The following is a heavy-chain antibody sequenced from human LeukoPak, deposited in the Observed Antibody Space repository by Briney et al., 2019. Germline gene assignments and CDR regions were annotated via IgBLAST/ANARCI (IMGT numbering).Heavy chain of an antibody. CDR2: VTTSSSYI. D-gene: IGHD6-19*01. CDR1: GFTFSSYS. V-gene: IGHV3-21*01. Sequence: GGSLRLSCATSGFTFSSYSMNWVRQAPGRGLEWVSSVTTSSSYIYYADSVKGRFTSSRDNAKNSLYLQMNSLRAEDTAVYYRARVHSSGQLETFDYWGQGTLVTVSS. J-gene: IGHJ4*02. CDR3: ARVHSSGQLETFDY.